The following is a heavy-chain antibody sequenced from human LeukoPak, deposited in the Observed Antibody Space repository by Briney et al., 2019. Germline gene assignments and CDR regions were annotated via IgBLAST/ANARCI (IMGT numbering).Heavy chain of an antibody. CDR1: GYTFTSYG. CDR3: ARSTEMATQYEGDYFDY. J-gene: IGHJ4*02. D-gene: IGHD5-24*01. V-gene: IGHV1-2*04. Sequence: PVASVKVSCKASGYTFTSYGISWVRQAPGQGLEWMGWINPNSGGTNYAQKFQGWVTMTRDTSISTAYKELSRLRSDDTGVYYCARSTEMATQYEGDYFDYWGQGTLVTVSS. CDR2: INPNSGGT.